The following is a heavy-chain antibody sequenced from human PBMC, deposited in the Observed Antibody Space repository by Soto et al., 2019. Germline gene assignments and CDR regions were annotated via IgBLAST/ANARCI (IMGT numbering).Heavy chain of an antibody. Sequence: QVQLVQSGGEVKKPGASVKVSCKTSGYTFSNYDFSWVRQAPGQGLEWMGWVSNKNGVTNYAEKFRDRVTMTTDISTNTIYMELRSLRSDETAVYFCARERLNTGWYGFDHWGQGTQVTVSS. D-gene: IGHD6-19*01. V-gene: IGHV1-18*04. CDR3: ARERLNTGWYGFDH. CDR1: GYTFSNYD. J-gene: IGHJ4*02. CDR2: VSNKNGVT.